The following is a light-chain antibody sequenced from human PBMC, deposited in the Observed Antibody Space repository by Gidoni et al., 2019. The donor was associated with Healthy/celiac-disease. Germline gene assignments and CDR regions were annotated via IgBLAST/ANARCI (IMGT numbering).Light chain of an antibody. CDR1: QSVLYRSNNQNY. CDR3: QQYYSAPLT. Sequence: DIVMTKSPDALAVSLGERATINCKSSQSVLYRSNNQNYLAWYQQKPGQPPKLLIYWASTRESGVPDRFSGSGSGTDFTLTISSLQAEDVAVYYCQQYYSAPLTFGGGTMVEIK. CDR2: WAS. J-gene: IGKJ4*01. V-gene: IGKV4-1*01.